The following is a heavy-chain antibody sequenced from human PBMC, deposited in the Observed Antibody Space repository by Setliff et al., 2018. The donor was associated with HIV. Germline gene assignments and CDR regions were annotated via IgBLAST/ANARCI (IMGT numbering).Heavy chain of an antibody. J-gene: IGHJ4*02. Sequence: SETLSLTCTVSGDSINSGNYYWSWIRQHPGKGLEWIGYIYYSGSTYYSPSLKSRVTISEDTSKKQFSLKMRSVTAADTAVYYCATSPAGEILGSRPFYFDYWGQGTLVTVSS. V-gene: IGHV4-31*03. CDR2: IYYSGST. D-gene: IGHD3-10*01. CDR1: GDSINSGNYY. CDR3: ATSPAGEILGSRPFYFDY.